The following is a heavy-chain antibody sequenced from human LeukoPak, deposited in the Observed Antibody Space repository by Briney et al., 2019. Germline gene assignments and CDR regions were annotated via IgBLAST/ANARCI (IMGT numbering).Heavy chain of an antibody. V-gene: IGHV4-39*06. Sequence: SETLSLTCTVSDGSISSTPYFWGWFRQPPGKGPEWIGNIHYSGTVYYNPSLRSRATISVDTSKNQFPLRLSSMTVADTAVYFCARVTKYDNSRDNSYMDVRGKGTTVTVSS. CDR1: DGSISSTPYF. D-gene: IGHD4-17*01. J-gene: IGHJ6*03. CDR3: ARVTKYDNSRDNSYMDV. CDR2: IHYSGTV.